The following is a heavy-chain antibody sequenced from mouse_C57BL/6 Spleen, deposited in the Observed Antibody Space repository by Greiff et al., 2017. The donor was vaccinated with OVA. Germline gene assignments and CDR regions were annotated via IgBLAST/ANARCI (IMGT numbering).Heavy chain of an antibody. Sequence: EVQLVESGGGLVKPGGSLKLSCAASGFTFSSYAMSWVRQTPEKRLEWVATISDGGSYTYYPDNVKGRFTISRDNAKNNLYLQMSHLKSEDTAMYYCEREGRTGTCFDYWGQGTTLTVSS. CDR3: EREGRTGTCFDY. CDR1: GFTFSSYA. CDR2: ISDGGSYT. D-gene: IGHD4-1*01. J-gene: IGHJ2*01. V-gene: IGHV5-4*01.